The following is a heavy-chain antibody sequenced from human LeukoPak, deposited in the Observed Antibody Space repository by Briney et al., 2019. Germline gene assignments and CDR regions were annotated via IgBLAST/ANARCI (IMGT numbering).Heavy chain of an antibody. Sequence: GASVKVSCKASGGTFSSYAISWVRQAPGQGLEWMGGIIPIFGTANYAQKFQGRVTITADESTSTAYMELSSLRSEDTAVYYCARDFSSWYERPHTGFDDWGQGTLVTVSS. CDR1: GGTFSSYA. CDR2: IIPIFGTA. J-gene: IGHJ4*02. CDR3: ARDFSSWYERPHTGFDD. V-gene: IGHV1-69*13. D-gene: IGHD6-13*01.